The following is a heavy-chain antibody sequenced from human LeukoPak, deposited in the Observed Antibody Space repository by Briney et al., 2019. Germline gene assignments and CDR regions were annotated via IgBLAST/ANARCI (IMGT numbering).Heavy chain of an antibody. CDR3: TRDLGAYAQ. CDR2: IRSKPDGGTA. V-gene: IGHV3-15*01. J-gene: IGHJ4*02. Sequence: GGSLRLSCAASGFTFSNAWMSWVRQAPGKGLEWVGRIRSKPDGGTADYAAPVKGRFSMSRDDSKNTLYLQMNSLKTEDTAVYYCTRDLGAYAQWGQGTLVTVSS. D-gene: IGHD1-26*01. CDR1: GFTFSNAW.